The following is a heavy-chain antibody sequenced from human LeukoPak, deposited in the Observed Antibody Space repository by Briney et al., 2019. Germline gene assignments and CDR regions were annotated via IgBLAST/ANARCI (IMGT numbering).Heavy chain of an antibody. V-gene: IGHV4-39*01. J-gene: IGHJ6*03. CDR1: GGSISSSSYY. Sequence: SETLSLTCTVSGGSISSSSYYWGWIRQPPGKGLEWIGSIYYSGSTYYNPSLKSRVTISVDTSKNQFSLKLSSVTAADTAVYYCARQINEPTYYMDVWGKGATVTVSS. CDR2: IYYSGST. D-gene: IGHD1-1*01. CDR3: ARQINEPTYYMDV.